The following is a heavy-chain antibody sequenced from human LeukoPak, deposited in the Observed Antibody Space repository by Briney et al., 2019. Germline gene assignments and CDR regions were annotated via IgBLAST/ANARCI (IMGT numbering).Heavy chain of an antibody. D-gene: IGHD1-26*01. CDR3: ARGALVEATQYLFDY. V-gene: IGHV4-4*07. CDR1: GGSISSYF. Sequence: SETLSLTCTVSGGSISSYFWSWIRQPAGKGLEGIGRIYASGSTNFNPSLKSRVTMSLDTSKNQFALKLSSVTAADTAVYYCARGALVEATQYLFDYWGQGTLVTVSS. CDR2: IYASGST. J-gene: IGHJ4*02.